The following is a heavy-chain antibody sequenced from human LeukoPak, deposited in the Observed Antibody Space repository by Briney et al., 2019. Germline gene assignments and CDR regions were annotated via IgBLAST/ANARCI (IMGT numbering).Heavy chain of an antibody. CDR1: GGSISSSSYY. Sequence: SETLSLTCTVSGGSISSSSYYWGWIRQPPGKGLEWIGSIYYSGSPYYNPSLKSRVTISVDTSKKQFSLKLSSVTAADTAVYYCTRHVGFITMVRGVINNNWFDPWGQGTLVTVSS. J-gene: IGHJ5*02. CDR3: TRHVGFITMVRGVINNNWFDP. V-gene: IGHV4-39*01. D-gene: IGHD3-10*01. CDR2: IYYSGSP.